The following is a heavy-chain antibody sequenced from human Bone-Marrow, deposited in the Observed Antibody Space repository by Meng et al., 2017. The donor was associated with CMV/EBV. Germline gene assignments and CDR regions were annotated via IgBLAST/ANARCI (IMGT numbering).Heavy chain of an antibody. CDR2: INPTSGDT. V-gene: IGHV1-2*02. CDR3: ARDHIRGATMKSHDAFDI. D-gene: IGHD3-22*01. CDR1: GYSFTGYY. Sequence: ASVKVSCKASGYSFTGYYIHWVRQAPGQGLEWMGWINPTSGDTIYARRFEGRVTMTRDTSISTAYMELSRLRSDDTAMYYCARDHIRGATMKSHDAFDIWGQGTMVTVSS. J-gene: IGHJ3*02.